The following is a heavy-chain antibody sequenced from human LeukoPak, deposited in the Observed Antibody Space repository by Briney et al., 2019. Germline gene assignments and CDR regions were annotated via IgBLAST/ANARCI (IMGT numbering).Heavy chain of an antibody. CDR3: ARLRVGSYDFWSGLSPPYYFDY. CDR1: GGSISSSSHY. J-gene: IGHJ4*02. Sequence: SETLSLTCTLSGGSISSSSHYWGWIRQPPGKGLEWIGSSSYSGDTYYNPSLKSRVSISVDTSKSQFYLKLSSVTAADTAVYYCARLRVGSYDFWSGLSPPYYFDYWGQGTLVTVSS. D-gene: IGHD3-3*01. V-gene: IGHV4-39*01. CDR2: SSYSGDT.